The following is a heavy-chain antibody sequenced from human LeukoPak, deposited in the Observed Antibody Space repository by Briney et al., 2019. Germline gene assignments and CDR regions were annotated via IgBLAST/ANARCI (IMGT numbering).Heavy chain of an antibody. CDR3: ARDKAPLGPAQYNWFDP. V-gene: IGHV4-38-2*02. D-gene: IGHD5-24*01. CDR1: GYSISSGNY. Sequence: PSETLSLTCAVSGYSISSGNYWGWIRPPPGKGLEWIGSIYHTGSTYYNPSLKSRVTISVDTSKNQFSLKLNSVTAADTAVYYCARDKAPLGPAQYNWFDPWGQGTLVTVSS. J-gene: IGHJ5*02. CDR2: IYHTGST.